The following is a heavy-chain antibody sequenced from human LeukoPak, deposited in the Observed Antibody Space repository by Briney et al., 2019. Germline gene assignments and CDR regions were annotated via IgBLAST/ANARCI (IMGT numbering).Heavy chain of an antibody. CDR3: ARHKSDTPMTYQFDY. Sequence: GESLKISCKGSGYSFTSYWIGWVRQMPGKGLEWMGMIYPGDFDTRYSPSFEGQVTFSADKSISTAYLQWSSLKASDTATYYCARHKSDTPMTYQFDYWGQGTLVTVSP. CDR2: IYPGDFDT. V-gene: IGHV5-51*01. D-gene: IGHD5-18*01. CDR1: GYSFTSYW. J-gene: IGHJ4*02.